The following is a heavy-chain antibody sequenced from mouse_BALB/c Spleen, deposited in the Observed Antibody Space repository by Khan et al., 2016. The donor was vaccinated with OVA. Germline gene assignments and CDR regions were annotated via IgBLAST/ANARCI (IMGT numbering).Heavy chain of an antibody. V-gene: IGHV1S137*01. CDR1: GYRFTDFT. CDR3: AGGGGGERFVY. J-gene: IGHJ3*01. Sequence: QEQLQESGAELVRPGVSVKISCKGSGYRFTDFTIHWVKQSHAKSLEWIGVISTYYGDADYNQKFKGKATMTVDKSSSTAYMELARLTSEDSAIYYCAGGGGGERFVYWGQGTLVTVSA. CDR2: ISTYYGDA.